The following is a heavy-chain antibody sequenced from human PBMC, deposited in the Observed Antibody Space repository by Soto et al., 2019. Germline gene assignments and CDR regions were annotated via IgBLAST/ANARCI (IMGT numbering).Heavy chain of an antibody. Sequence: SETLSLTCTVSGGSISNYFCNWIRQPAGKGLEWIGRIDNSGSTNYNPSLKSRITMSADTSRNQFSLKLNSVTAADTAVYYCARGGQDFWSSPFDYWGQGALVTVSS. CDR2: IDNSGST. V-gene: IGHV4-4*07. D-gene: IGHD3-3*01. CDR3: ARGGQDFWSSPFDY. J-gene: IGHJ4*02. CDR1: GGSISNYF.